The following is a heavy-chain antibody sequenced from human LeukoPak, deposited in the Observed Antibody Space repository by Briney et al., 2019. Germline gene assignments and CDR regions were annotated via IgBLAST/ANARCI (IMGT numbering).Heavy chain of an antibody. Sequence: SVKVSCKASGGTFSSYTISWVRQAPGQGLEWMGRIIPILGKANYAQKLQGRVTITADKSTSTAYMELSSLRSEDTAVYYCAILDYYDSSGYCSRYFQHWGQGTLVTVSS. D-gene: IGHD3-22*01. J-gene: IGHJ1*01. CDR3: AILDYYDSSGYCSRYFQH. V-gene: IGHV1-69*02. CDR2: IIPILGKA. CDR1: GGTFSSYT.